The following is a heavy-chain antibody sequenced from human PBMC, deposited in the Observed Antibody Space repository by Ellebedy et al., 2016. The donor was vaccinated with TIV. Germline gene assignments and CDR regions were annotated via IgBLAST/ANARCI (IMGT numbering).Heavy chain of an antibody. V-gene: IGHV1-18*04. D-gene: IGHD7-27*01. CDR1: GNIFTSYG. J-gene: IGHJ4*02. CDR3: ASGPPTGEWLDN. CDR2: ISVYNGKT. Sequence: AASVKVSCKASGNIFTSYGFTWVRQAPGQGLEWMGWISVYNGKTNYVQKFQGRVTMTADTPTSTVYMEVKSLRSDDTALYFCASGPPTGEWLDNWGQGALVTVSS.